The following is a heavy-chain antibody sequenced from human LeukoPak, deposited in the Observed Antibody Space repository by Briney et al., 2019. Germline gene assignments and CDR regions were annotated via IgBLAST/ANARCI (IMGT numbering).Heavy chain of an antibody. Sequence: GGSLGLSCAVSGFTFSSYPMNWVRQAPGKGLEWVSYISSSTTTIYYADSVKGRFTMSRDNAKNSLYLQMNSLRAEDTAVYYCARDQWDYDYRKYFFDYWGRGTLVTVSS. D-gene: IGHD4-11*01. CDR3: ARDQWDYDYRKYFFDY. CDR1: GFTFSSYP. CDR2: ISSSTTTI. V-gene: IGHV3-48*01. J-gene: IGHJ4*02.